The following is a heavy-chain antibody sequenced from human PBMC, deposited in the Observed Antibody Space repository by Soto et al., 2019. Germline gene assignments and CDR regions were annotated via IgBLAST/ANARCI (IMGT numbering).Heavy chain of an antibody. CDR2: IIPIFGTA. J-gene: IGHJ3*02. CDR3: ARVTLEGGHDAFDI. D-gene: IGHD1-1*01. V-gene: IGHV1-69*13. CDR1: GGTFSSYA. Sequence: ASVKVSCKASGGTFSSYAISWVRQAPGQGLEWMGGIIPIFGTANYAQKFQGRVTITADESTSTAYMELSSLRSEDTAVYYCARVTLEGGHDAFDIWGQGTMVTV.